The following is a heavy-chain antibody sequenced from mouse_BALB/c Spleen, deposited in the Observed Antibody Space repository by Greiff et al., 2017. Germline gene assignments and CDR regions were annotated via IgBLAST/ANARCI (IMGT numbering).Heavy chain of an antibody. CDR2: INPYNGDT. CDR1: GYSFTGYF. Sequence: DVQLQESGPELVKPGASVKISCKASGYSFTGYFMNWVMQSHGKSLEWIGRINPYNGDTFYNQKFKGKATLTVDKSSSTAHMELRSLASEDSAVYYCARYYDYFDYWGQGTTLTVSS. J-gene: IGHJ2*01. CDR3: ARYYDYFDY. V-gene: IGHV1-20*02. D-gene: IGHD2-4*01.